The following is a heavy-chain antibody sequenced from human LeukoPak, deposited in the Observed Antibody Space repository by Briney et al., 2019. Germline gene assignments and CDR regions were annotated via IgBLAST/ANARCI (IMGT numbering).Heavy chain of an antibody. D-gene: IGHD3-3*01. Sequence: GGSLRLSCAASGFTFSSYAMSWVRQAPGKGLEWVSAISGSGGSTYYADSVKGRFTISRDNSKNTLYLQMNSLRAEDTAVYYCAKEGGPSAFGVEGSFFDYWGQGTLVTVSS. CDR2: ISGSGGST. CDR1: GFTFSSYA. CDR3: AKEGGPSAFGVEGSFFDY. J-gene: IGHJ4*02. V-gene: IGHV3-23*01.